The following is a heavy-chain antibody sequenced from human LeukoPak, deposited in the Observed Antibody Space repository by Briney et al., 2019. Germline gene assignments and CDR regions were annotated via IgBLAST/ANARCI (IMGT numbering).Heavy chain of an antibody. Sequence: PSETLSLTCTVSGGSISSGGYYWSWIRQHPGKGLEWIGYIYYSGSTHYNPSLKSRVTISVDTSKNQFSLKLSSVTAADTAVYYCARDLSGYYNGWFDPWGQGTLVTVSS. CDR3: ARDLSGYYNGWFDP. CDR2: IYYSGST. CDR1: GGSISSGGYY. D-gene: IGHD3-9*01. V-gene: IGHV4-31*03. J-gene: IGHJ5*02.